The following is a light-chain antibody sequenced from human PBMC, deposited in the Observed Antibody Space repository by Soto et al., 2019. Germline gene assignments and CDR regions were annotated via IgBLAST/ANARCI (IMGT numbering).Light chain of an antibody. CDR3: SSYTINTTYV. Sequence: QSVLAQPASVSGSPGTSIPIPCTGTSGDVGISNFVSWYQQLPDKAPKLMIYDVSNRPSGVSNRFSGSKSGNTASLTISWLQAEDEAEYYCSSYTINTTYVFGTGTKVTVL. J-gene: IGLJ1*01. V-gene: IGLV2-14*01. CDR2: DVS. CDR1: SGDVGISNF.